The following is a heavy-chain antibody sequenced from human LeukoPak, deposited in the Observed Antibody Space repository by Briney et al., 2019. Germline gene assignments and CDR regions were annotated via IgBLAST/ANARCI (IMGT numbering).Heavy chain of an antibody. CDR1: GGSISSYY. D-gene: IGHD4-23*01. CDR3: ARGIEGGKWFDP. V-gene: IGHV4-59*01. J-gene: IGHJ5*02. Sequence: SETPSLTCTVSGGSISSYYWSWIRQPPGKGLEWIGYIYYSGSTNYNPSLKSRVTISVDTSKNQFSLKLSSVTAADTAVYYCARGIEGGKWFDPWGQGTLVTVSS. CDR2: IYYSGST.